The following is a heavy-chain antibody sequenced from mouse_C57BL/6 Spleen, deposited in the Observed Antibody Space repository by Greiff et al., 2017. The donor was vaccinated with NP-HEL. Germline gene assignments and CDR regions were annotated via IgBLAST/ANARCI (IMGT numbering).Heavy chain of an antibody. CDR3: ARPLTGTWFAY. Sequence: QVQLQQPGAELVKPGASVKLSCKASGYTFTSYWMHWVKQRPGQGLEWIGMIQPNSGSTNYNEKFKSKATLTVDKSSSTAYMQLSSLTSEDSAVYYCARPLTGTWFAYWGQGTLVTVSA. CDR2: IQPNSGST. CDR1: GYTFTSYW. D-gene: IGHD4-1*01. J-gene: IGHJ3*01. V-gene: IGHV1-64*01.